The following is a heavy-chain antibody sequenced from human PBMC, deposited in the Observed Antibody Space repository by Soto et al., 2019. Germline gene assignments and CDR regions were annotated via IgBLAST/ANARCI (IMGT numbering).Heavy chain of an antibody. CDR1: GFAFGAYA. CDR2: ISGAGGNT. J-gene: IGHJ5*02. Sequence: LRLSCAASGFAFGAYAMTWVRQAPGKGLEWVSVISGAGGNTYYADSVKGRFTVSRDNSKKMLYLEMNSLRVEDTAIYYCAKDPVPQLLPSWWFDPWGQGTRVTVSS. CDR3: AKDPVPQLLPSWWFDP. D-gene: IGHD2-2*01. V-gene: IGHV3-23*01.